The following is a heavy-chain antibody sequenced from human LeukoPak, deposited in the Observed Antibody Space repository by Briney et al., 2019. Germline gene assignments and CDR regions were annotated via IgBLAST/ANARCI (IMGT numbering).Heavy chain of an antibody. CDR2: INHSGST. CDR3: ARVLRFRNYYYYMDV. J-gene: IGHJ6*03. Sequence: SETLSLTCAVHGGTFSGYYWSWLPQPPGKGLEWIGEINHSGSTSYNPSLKSLVTISVDTSKNQFSLKLSSVTAADTAVYYCARVLRFRNYYYYMDVWGKGTTVTVSS. V-gene: IGHV4-34*01. CDR1: GGTFSGYY. D-gene: IGHD3-3*01.